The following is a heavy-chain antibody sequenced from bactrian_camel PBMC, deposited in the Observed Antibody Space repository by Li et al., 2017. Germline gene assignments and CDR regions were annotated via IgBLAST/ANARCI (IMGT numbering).Heavy chain of an antibody. CDR1: GYFSGDYC. Sequence: HVQLVESGGGSVKSGGSLRLSCSVSGYFSGDYCLAWFRQAPGKEREFVSGIDADGFTSYADSVKGRFTISKDNGENTLLLQMSNLKPEDTAMYYCKTDLDGRWCRTASYWGQGTQVTVS. CDR2: IDADGFT. V-gene: IGHV3S53*01. D-gene: IGHD2*01. CDR3: KTDLDGRWCRTASY. J-gene: IGHJ4*01.